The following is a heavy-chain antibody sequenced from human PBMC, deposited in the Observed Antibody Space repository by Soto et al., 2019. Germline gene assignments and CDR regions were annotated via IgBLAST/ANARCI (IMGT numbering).Heavy chain of an antibody. Sequence: TSETLSLTCTVSGGSISSGGYYWSWIRQHPGKGLEWIGYIYYSGSTYYNPSLKSRVTISVDTSKNQFSLKLSSVTAADTAVYYCARARTSEDYDFWSGYYTFNWFDPWGQGTLVTVSS. CDR2: IYYSGST. D-gene: IGHD3-3*01. CDR1: GGSISSGGYY. V-gene: IGHV4-31*03. J-gene: IGHJ5*02. CDR3: ARARTSEDYDFWSGYYTFNWFDP.